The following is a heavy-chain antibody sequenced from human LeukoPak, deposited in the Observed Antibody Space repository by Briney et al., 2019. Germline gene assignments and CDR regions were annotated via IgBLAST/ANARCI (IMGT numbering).Heavy chain of an antibody. J-gene: IGHJ6*04. Sequence: PGGSLRLSCAASGFTFSSYEMNWVRQAPGKGLEWVSYISSSGSTIYYADSVKGRFTISRDNAKNSLYLQMNSLRAEDTAVYYCARDLRVRGGALGFYYYYYGMDVWGKGTTVTVSS. CDR1: GFTFSSYE. V-gene: IGHV3-48*03. D-gene: IGHD3-10*01. CDR2: ISSSGSTI. CDR3: ARDLRVRGGALGFYYYYYGMDV.